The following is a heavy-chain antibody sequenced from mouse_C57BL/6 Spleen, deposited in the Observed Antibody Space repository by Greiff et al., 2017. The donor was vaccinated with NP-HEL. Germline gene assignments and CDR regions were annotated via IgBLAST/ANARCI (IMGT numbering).Heavy chain of an antibody. V-gene: IGHV1-82*01. CDR2: IYPGDGDT. CDR3: ARPMVTTGFDY. CDR1: GYAFSSSW. Sequence: LQESGPELVKPGASVKISCKASGYAFSSSWMNWVKQRPGKGLEWIGRIYPGDGDTNYNGKFKGKATLTADKSSSTAYMQLSSLTSEDSAVYFCARPMVTTGFDYWGQGTTLTVSS. D-gene: IGHD2-2*01. J-gene: IGHJ2*01.